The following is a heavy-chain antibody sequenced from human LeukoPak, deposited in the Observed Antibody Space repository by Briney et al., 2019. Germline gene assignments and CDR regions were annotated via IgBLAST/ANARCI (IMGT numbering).Heavy chain of an antibody. D-gene: IGHD1/OR15-1a*01. CDR3: AKKNTGWYYYMDV. Sequence: PGGSLRLSCAASGFTFSSYGMSWVRQAPGKGLEWVSAISGSGGSTYYADSVKGRFTISRDNSKNTLYLQMNSLRAEDTAVYYCAKKNTGWYYYMDVWGKGTTVTISS. CDR1: GFTFSSYG. J-gene: IGHJ6*03. CDR2: ISGSGGST. V-gene: IGHV3-23*01.